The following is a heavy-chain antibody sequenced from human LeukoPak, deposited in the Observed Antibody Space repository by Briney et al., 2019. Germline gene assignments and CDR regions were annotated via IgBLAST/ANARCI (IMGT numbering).Heavy chain of an antibody. J-gene: IGHJ4*02. D-gene: IGHD6-19*01. V-gene: IGHV4-4*08. CDR3: ASGAGWLSVY. Sequence: SETLSLTCTVSGGHIDSFFWNWTRHSPGKGREWIGYIDNSGSTKYSPSLKSRITMSRDTSKKQFSLKLTSVTAADTAMYYCASGAGWLSVYWGEGTLVSVSS. CDR2: IDNSGST. CDR1: GGHIDSFF.